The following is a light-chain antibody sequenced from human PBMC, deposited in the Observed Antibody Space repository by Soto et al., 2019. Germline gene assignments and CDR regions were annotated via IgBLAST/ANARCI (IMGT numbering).Light chain of an antibody. V-gene: IGKV3-20*01. J-gene: IGKJ5*01. CDR1: HTISSSY. CDR3: QQYNSWPIT. CDR2: GIS. Sequence: EIVLTQSPGTLSLSPGERATLSCRASHTISSSYLAWYQQKPGQAPRLLMYGISRRATGIPDRFSGSGSGTDFTLTITRLEPEDFAVYYCQQYNSWPITFGQGTRL.